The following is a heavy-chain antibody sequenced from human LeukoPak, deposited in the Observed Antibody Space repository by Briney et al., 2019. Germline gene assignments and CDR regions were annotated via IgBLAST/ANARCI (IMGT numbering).Heavy chain of an antibody. Sequence: GGSLRLSCAASGFTFSSYAMSRVRQAPGKGLKWVSTINDNGDGTYYADSVKGRFTISRDNSYNTVSLQMNSLRDEDTGVYYCAKGLRTGVGPYMGYHYYMDVWGKGATVTVSS. CDR3: AKGLRTGVGPYMGYHYYMDV. CDR2: INDNGDGT. V-gene: IGHV3-23*01. D-gene: IGHD3-16*01. CDR1: GFTFSSYA. J-gene: IGHJ6*03.